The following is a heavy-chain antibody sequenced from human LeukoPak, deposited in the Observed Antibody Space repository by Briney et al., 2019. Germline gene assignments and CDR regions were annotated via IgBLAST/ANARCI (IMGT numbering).Heavy chain of an antibody. CDR1: GYTFTNYY. V-gene: IGHV1-46*01. CDR2: INPSGGST. Sequence: ASVKVSCKASGYTFTNYYIHWVRQAPGQGLECMGIINPSGGSTSYAQKFQGRVTMTRDMSTSTVYMELSSLRSEDTAVYYCARSHSSGWYFDYWGQGTLVTVSS. CDR3: ARSHSSGWYFDY. D-gene: IGHD6-19*01. J-gene: IGHJ4*02.